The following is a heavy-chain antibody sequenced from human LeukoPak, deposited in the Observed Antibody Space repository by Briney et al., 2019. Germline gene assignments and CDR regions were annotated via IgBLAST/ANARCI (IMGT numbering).Heavy chain of an antibody. Sequence: GESLKISCQGSRYIFTSYWIGWVRQMPGKGLEWMGIIYPGDSDTKYSPSFQGQVTISADKSISTAYLQWSSLKASDTAMYYCARHTRYSSSSRVFDYWGQGTLVTVSS. D-gene: IGHD6-6*01. V-gene: IGHV5-51*01. CDR2: IYPGDSDT. CDR1: RYIFTSYW. J-gene: IGHJ4*02. CDR3: ARHTRYSSSSRVFDY.